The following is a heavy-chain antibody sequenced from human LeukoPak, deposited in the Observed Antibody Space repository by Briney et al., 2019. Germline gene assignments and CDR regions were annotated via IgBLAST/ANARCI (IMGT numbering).Heavy chain of an antibody. D-gene: IGHD3-10*01. CDR1: GFTVSSNY. V-gene: IGHV3-66*01. J-gene: IGHJ6*03. CDR2: IYIGGST. Sequence: GGSLRLSCAASGFTVSSNYMSWVRQAPRKGLEWVSVIYIGGSTYYADSVKGRFTISRDNSKNTLYLQMNRLRAEDTAVYYCAREGYYGSGPQYYYYMDVWGKGTTVTISS. CDR3: AREGYYGSGPQYYYYMDV.